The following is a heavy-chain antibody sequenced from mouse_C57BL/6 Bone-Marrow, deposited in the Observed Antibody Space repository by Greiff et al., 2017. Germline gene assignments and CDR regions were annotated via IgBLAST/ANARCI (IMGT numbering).Heavy chain of an antibody. Sequence: EVKLVESVAELVRPGASVKLSCTASGFNIKNTYMHWVKQRPEQGLEWIGRIDPANGNTKYAPKFQGKATITADTSSNTAYLQLSSLTSEDTAIYYCANPPDYYGSSQFAYWGQGTLVTVSA. CDR1: GFNIKNTY. D-gene: IGHD1-1*01. J-gene: IGHJ3*01. V-gene: IGHV14-3*01. CDR3: ANPPDYYGSSQFAY. CDR2: IDPANGNT.